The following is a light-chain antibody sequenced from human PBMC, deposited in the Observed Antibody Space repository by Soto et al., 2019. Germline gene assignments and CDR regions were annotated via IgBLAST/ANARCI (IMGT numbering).Light chain of an antibody. V-gene: IGKV3D-20*02. CDR3: QQRSNWIT. CDR2: DVS. Sequence: EIVLTQAPATLSLSPGEGATLSCRASQSISSSCLSWYQQKPGQAPRLLIYDVSTRATGIPARFSGSGSGTEFTLTISGLQSEDFAVYYCQQRSNWITFGQGTRLENK. J-gene: IGKJ5*01. CDR1: QSISSSC.